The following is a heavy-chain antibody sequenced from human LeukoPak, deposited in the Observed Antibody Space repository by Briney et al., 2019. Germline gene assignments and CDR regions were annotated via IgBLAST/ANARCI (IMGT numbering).Heavy chain of an antibody. J-gene: IGHJ4*02. CDR2: IYTNGNT. D-gene: IGHD3-22*01. Sequence: SETLSLTRTVSGGSISSYYWSWIRQPAGKGLEWIGRIYTNGNTNYYPSLKSRVTMSVDTSKNQFSLKLSSVTAADTAVYYCARVSSSGYYYFDYWGQGTLVTVSS. V-gene: IGHV4-4*07. CDR1: GGSISSYY. CDR3: ARVSSSGYYYFDY.